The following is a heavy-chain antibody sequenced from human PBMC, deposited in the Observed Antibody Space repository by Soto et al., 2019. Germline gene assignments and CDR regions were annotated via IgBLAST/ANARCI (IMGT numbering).Heavy chain of an antibody. V-gene: IGHV3-30*18. D-gene: IGHD3-9*01. CDR1: GFTFSSYG. Sequence: LRLSWAAAGFTFSSYGMHWVLQAPGKGLDWVAVISYDGSNKYYADSVKGRFTISRDNSKNTLYLQMNSLRAEDTAVYYCAKDLLRYFDWLFHYYYYYGMDVWGQGATVTVSS. CDR2: ISYDGSNK. J-gene: IGHJ6*02. CDR3: AKDLLRYFDWLFHYYYYYGMDV.